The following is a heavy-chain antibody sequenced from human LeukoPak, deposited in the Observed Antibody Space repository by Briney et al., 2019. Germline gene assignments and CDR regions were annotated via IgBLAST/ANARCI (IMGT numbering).Heavy chain of an antibody. CDR1: GGSISSGDYY. D-gene: IGHD2-2*01. V-gene: IGHV4-30-4*01. CDR2: IYYSGST. CDR3: ARGGDFGVPAPLGIDAFDL. J-gene: IGHJ3*01. Sequence: SETLSLTCTVSGGSISSGDYYWSWIRQPPGKGLEWIGYIYYSGSTYYNPSLKSRVTISVDTSKNQFSLKLSSVTAADTAVYYCARGGDFGVPAPLGIDAFDLWGQGTKVTVSS.